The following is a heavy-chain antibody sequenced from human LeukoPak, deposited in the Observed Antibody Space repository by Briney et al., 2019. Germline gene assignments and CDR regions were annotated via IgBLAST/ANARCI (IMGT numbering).Heavy chain of an antibody. Sequence: GGSLRLSCAASGFTFDDYAMHWVRQAPGKGLEWVSGISWNSGSIGYADSVKGRFTISRDNAKNSLYLQINSLRAEDTALYYCARVRGEMAFDYWGQGTLVTVSS. CDR3: ARVRGEMAFDY. J-gene: IGHJ4*02. CDR1: GFTFDDYA. V-gene: IGHV3-9*01. D-gene: IGHD5-24*01. CDR2: ISWNSGSI.